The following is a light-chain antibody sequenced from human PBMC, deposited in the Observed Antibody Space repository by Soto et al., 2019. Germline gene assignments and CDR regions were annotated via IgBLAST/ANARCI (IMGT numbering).Light chain of an antibody. Sequence: QSLLTQPASVSASPGQSITISCTGTSTDIGAYKFVSWYQQHPGKAPKLMIYDVTSRPSGVSNRFSGSKSGNTASLIISGLQAEDEGDYYCISYTGFDTYVFGTGTKLTVL. CDR2: DVT. J-gene: IGLJ1*01. V-gene: IGLV2-14*03. CDR3: ISYTGFDTYV. CDR1: STDIGAYKF.